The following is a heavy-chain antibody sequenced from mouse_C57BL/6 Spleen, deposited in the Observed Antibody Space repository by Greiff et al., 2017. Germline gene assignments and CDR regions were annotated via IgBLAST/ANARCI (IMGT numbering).Heavy chain of an antibody. CDR2: ISYDGSN. CDR1: GYSITSGYY. CDR3: ARGTTVVEYFDV. D-gene: IGHD1-1*01. V-gene: IGHV3-6*01. Sequence: EVQLLESGPGLVKPSQSLSLTCSVTGYSITSGYYWNWIRQFPGNKLEWMGYISYDGSNNYNPSLKNRISITRDTSKNQFFLKLNSVTTEDTATYYCARGTTVVEYFDVWGTGTTVTVSS. J-gene: IGHJ1*03.